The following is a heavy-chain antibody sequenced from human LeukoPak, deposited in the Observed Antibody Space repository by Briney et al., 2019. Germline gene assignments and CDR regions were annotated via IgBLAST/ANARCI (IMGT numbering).Heavy chain of an antibody. Sequence: GSLRLSCAASGFTFSSYAMHWVRQAPGKGLEWVAVISYDGSNKYYADSVKGRFTISRDNSKNTLYLQMNSLRAEDTAVYYCARDLSGSYFQYFQHWGQGTLVTVSS. CDR2: ISYDGSNK. CDR1: GFTFSSYA. J-gene: IGHJ1*01. CDR3: ARDLSGSYFQYFQH. V-gene: IGHV3-30-3*01. D-gene: IGHD1-26*01.